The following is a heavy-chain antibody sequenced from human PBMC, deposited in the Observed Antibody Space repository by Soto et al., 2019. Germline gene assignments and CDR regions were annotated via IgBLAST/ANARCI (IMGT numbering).Heavy chain of an antibody. V-gene: IGHV3-30-3*01. CDR2: ISYDGSNK. Sequence: QVQLVESGGGVVQPGRSLRLSCAASGFTFSSYAMHWVRQAPGKGLEWVAVISYDGSNKYYADSVKGRFTISRDNSKNTLYLQMNSLRAEDTAVYYCARDLHSNYIYYYYGMDVWGQGTTVTVSS. J-gene: IGHJ6*02. CDR3: ARDLHSNYIYYYYGMDV. CDR1: GFTFSSYA. D-gene: IGHD4-4*01.